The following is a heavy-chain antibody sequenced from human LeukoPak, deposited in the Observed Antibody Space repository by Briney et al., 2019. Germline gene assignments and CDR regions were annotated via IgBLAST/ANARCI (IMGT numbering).Heavy chain of an antibody. CDR3: AKPTTVVTPSDY. D-gene: IGHD4-23*01. CDR2: INWNGGST. V-gene: IGHV3-20*04. CDR1: GFTFDDYG. J-gene: IGHJ4*02. Sequence: GGSLRLSCAASGFTFDDYGMSWVRQAPGKGLEWVSGINWNGGSTGYADSVKGRFTISRDNAKNSLYLQMNSLRAEDTAVYYCAKPTTVVTPSDYWGQGTLVTVSS.